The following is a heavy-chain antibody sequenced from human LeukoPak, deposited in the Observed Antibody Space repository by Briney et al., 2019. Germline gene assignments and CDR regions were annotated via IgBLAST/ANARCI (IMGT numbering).Heavy chain of an antibody. CDR2: IXHSGST. V-gene: IGHV4-34*01. CDR3: ARTNVIYCSGGSCYSRVANYFDY. Sequence: EIXHSGSTXXNPSLKSRLTISVDTSKNHFSLKLSSVTAADTAVYYCARTNVIYCSGGSCYSRVANYFDYWGQGTLVTVSS. J-gene: IGHJ4*02. D-gene: IGHD2-15*01.